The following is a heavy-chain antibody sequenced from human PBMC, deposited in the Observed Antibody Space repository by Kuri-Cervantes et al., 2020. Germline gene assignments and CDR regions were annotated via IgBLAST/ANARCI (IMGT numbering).Heavy chain of an antibody. Sequence: SETLSLTCAVYGGSFSGYYWSWIRQPPGKGLEWIGEINHSGSTNYNPSLKSRVTISVDTSKNQFSLKLSSVTAADTAVYYCARGTLSGTHDYWGQGTLVTVSS. J-gene: IGHJ4*02. CDR2: INHSGST. D-gene: IGHD3-10*01. CDR1: GGSFSGYY. CDR3: ARGTLSGTHDY. V-gene: IGHV4-34*01.